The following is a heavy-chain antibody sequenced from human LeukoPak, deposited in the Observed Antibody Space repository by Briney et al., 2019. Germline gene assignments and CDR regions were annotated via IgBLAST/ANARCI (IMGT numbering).Heavy chain of an antibody. D-gene: IGHD3-22*01. CDR2: ISYDGSNK. V-gene: IGHV3-30*18. CDR3: AKTYEGPYYFDY. J-gene: IGHJ4*02. Sequence: GGSLRLSCAASGFTFSSYGMHWVRQAPGKGLEWVAVISYDGSNKYYADSVKGRFTIPRDNSKNTLYLQMNSLRAEDTAVYYCAKTYEGPYYFDYWGQGTLVTVSS. CDR1: GFTFSSYG.